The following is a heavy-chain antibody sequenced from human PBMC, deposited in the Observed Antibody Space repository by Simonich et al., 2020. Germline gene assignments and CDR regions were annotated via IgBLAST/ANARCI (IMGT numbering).Heavy chain of an antibody. CDR1: GGSISRYY. CDR3: ARLPDY. CDR2: IYYSGST. Sequence: QVQLQESGPGLVKPSETLSLTCTVSGGSISRYYWSWIRQPPGKGLEWIGYIYYSGSTNYNPPRKSRVTISVDTSKNQFSLKLSSVTAADTAVYYCARLPDYWGQGTLVTVSS. J-gene: IGHJ4*02. V-gene: IGHV4-59*08.